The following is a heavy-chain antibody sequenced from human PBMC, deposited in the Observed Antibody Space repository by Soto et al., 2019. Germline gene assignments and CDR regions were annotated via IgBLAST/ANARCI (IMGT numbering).Heavy chain of an antibody. J-gene: IGHJ4*02. CDR3: ARGAVSGRTGFDY. CDR1: GYTFTSYG. D-gene: IGHD6-19*01. Sequence: QVQLVQSGAEVRKPGASVKLSCKASGYTFTSYGISWVRQAPGQGLEWMGWVNADNGNTNYAQKFQGRVTMTADTSTSPASMGLRSLGSDDTALYYCARGAVSGRTGFDYWGQGTLGTVSS. V-gene: IGHV1-18*01. CDR2: VNADNGNT.